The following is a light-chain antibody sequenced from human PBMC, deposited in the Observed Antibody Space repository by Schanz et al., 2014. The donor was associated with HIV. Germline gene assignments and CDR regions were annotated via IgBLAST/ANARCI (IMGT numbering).Light chain of an antibody. CDR2: EVS. V-gene: IGLV2-14*02. Sequence: QSALTQPASVSGSPGQSITISCSGASSNIGNYNLVSWFQHHPGKAPKIMIFEVSKRPSGVPDRFSGSKSGNTASLTISGLQAEDEADYYCGSYTFASTPYVFGSGTKLTVL. CDR3: GSYTFASTPYV. J-gene: IGLJ1*01. CDR1: SSNIGNYNL.